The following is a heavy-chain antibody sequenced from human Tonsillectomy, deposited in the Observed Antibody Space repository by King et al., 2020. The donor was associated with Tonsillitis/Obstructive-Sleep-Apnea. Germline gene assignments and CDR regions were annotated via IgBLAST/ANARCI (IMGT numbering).Heavy chain of an antibody. Sequence: QLVQSGAEVKKPGESLKIXCKGSGYSFTSYWIGWVRQMPGKGLEWMGLIXPGDSDTRYSPSXQXQVTISADKSISXAXLQWSSLKASDPAMYYCARLNXFXSGYPFDYXGQXXLXTVXS. CDR2: IXPGDSDT. D-gene: IGHD3-3*01. J-gene: IGHJ4*02. CDR3: ARLNXFXSGYPFDY. CDR1: GYSFTSYW. V-gene: IGHV5-51*01.